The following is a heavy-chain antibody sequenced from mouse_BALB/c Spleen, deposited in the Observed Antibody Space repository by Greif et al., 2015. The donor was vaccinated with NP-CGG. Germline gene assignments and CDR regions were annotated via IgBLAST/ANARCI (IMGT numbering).Heavy chain of an antibody. Sequence: EVQLQQSGPELVKPGASVKMSCKASGYTFTSYVMHWVKQKPGQGLEWIGYINPYNDGTKYNEKFKGKATLTSDKSSSTAYMELSSLTPEDSAVYYCAGAMITTGFAYWGQGTLVTVSA. CDR1: GYTFTSYV. V-gene: IGHV1-14*01. D-gene: IGHD2-4*01. CDR2: INPYNDGT. CDR3: AGAMITTGFAY. J-gene: IGHJ3*01.